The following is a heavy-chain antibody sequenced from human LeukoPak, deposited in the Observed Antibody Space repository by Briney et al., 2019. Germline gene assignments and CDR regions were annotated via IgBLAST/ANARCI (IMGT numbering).Heavy chain of an antibody. V-gene: IGHV4-34*01. CDR2: INHSGST. CDR1: GGSFSGYY. J-gene: IGHJ4*02. D-gene: IGHD1-26*01. Sequence: ETLSLTFAVYGGSFSGYYWSWIRQPPGRGLEWIGEINHSGSTNYNPSLKSRVTISVDTSKNQFSLKLSSVTAADTAVYYCARGLGVVGALNYWGQGTLVTVSS. CDR3: ARGLGVVGALNY.